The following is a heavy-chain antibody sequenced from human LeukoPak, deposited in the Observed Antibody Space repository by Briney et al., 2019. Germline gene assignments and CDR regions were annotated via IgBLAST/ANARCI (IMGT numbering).Heavy chain of an antibody. D-gene: IGHD6-6*01. V-gene: IGHV4-34*01. J-gene: IGHJ4*02. CDR1: GGSFSGYY. CDR2: INHSGST. CDR3: ARLTRQLAY. Sequence: SETLSLTCAVYGGSFSGYYWSWIRQPPGKGLEWIGEINHSGSTNYNPSLKSRVTISVDTSKNQFSLKLSSVTAADTAVYYCARLTRQLAYWGQGTLVTVSS.